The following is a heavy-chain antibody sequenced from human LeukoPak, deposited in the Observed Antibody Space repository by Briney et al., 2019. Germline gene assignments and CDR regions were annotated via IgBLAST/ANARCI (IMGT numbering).Heavy chain of an antibody. Sequence: GGSLRLSCAASGFMFSYYGMHWVRQAPGKGLEWVAIISSDGKMKYYADSVKGRFTIFRDNSENTLSLQLHSLRVEDTAIYYCARDGRDYGGNVFDYWGQGTLVTVSS. CDR2: ISSDGKMK. CDR3: ARDGRDYGGNVFDY. V-gene: IGHV3-30*03. J-gene: IGHJ4*02. CDR1: GFMFSYYG. D-gene: IGHD4-23*01.